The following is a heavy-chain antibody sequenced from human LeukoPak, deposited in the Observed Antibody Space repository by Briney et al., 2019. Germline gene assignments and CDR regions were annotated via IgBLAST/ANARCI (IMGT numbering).Heavy chain of an antibody. CDR1: GGFISNSNYY. CDR3: VRLYYYDSSRPPL. CDR2: IYYTGRA. Sequence: SENLSLTCTVSGGFISNSNYYWGWIRQPPGKGLDWIGNIYYTGRACYNPSLNGRVTISVDTSQNQFSLNLNSMTAADTAVYYCVRLYYYDSSRPPLWGPGTLVVVSS. J-gene: IGHJ4*02. D-gene: IGHD3-22*01. V-gene: IGHV4-39*01.